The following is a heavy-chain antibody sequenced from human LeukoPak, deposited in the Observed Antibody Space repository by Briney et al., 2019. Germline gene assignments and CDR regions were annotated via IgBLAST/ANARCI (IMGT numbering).Heavy chain of an antibody. Sequence: PSETLSLTCTVSGGSISSGDYYWSWIRQPPGKGLEWIGEINHSGSTNYNPSLKSRVTISVDTSKNQFSLKLSSVTAADTAVYYCARGLGAVASPLRGTRYNWFDPWGQGTLVTVSS. CDR1: GGSISSGDYY. V-gene: IGHV4-39*07. CDR2: INHSGST. D-gene: IGHD6-19*01. CDR3: ARGLGAVASPLRGTRYNWFDP. J-gene: IGHJ5*02.